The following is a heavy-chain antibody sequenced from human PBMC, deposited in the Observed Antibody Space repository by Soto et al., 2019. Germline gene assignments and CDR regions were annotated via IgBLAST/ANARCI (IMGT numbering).Heavy chain of an antibody. D-gene: IGHD3-10*01. CDR1: GGSFSGYY. Sequence: PSETLSLTCAVYGGSFSGYYWTWIRQPPGTGLGWIGEINHSGSTNYNPSLKSRVTISVDTSKNQFSLKLTSVTAADTAVYYCARRGSGSYSDYWGQGTLVTVSS. CDR2: INHSGST. J-gene: IGHJ4*02. CDR3: ARRGSGSYSDY. V-gene: IGHV4-34*01.